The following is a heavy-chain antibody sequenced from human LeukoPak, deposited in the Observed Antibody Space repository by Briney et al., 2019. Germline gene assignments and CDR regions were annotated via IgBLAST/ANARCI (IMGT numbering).Heavy chain of an antibody. J-gene: IGHJ4*02. CDR2: INPNSGGT. D-gene: IGHD4-23*01. Sequence: GASVKVSCKASGYTFTSYYMHWVRQAPGQGLEWMGWINPNSGGTNYAQKFQGRVTMTRDTSISTAYMELSRLRSDDTAVYYCARGGPTVVTLYYFDYWGQGTLVTVSS. V-gene: IGHV1-2*02. CDR3: ARGGPTVVTLYYFDY. CDR1: GYTFTSYY.